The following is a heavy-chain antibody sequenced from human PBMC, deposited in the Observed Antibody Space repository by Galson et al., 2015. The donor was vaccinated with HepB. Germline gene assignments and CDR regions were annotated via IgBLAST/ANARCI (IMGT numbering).Heavy chain of an antibody. V-gene: IGHV3-11*01. Sequence: SLRLSCAASGFTFSDYYMTWIRQAPGKGLEWVSYISSSASTIDYADSVKGRFTISRDNAKKSLYLQINSLRAEDTAVYYCARGGTRFTSKYFQHWGQGTLVTVSS. CDR2: ISSSASTI. J-gene: IGHJ1*01. CDR3: ARGGTRFTSKYFQH. CDR1: GFTFSDYY. D-gene: IGHD3-16*01.